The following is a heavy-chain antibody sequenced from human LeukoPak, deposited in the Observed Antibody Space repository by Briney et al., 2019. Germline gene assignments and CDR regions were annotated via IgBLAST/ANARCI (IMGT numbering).Heavy chain of an antibody. CDR2: ISGSGGST. J-gene: IGHJ4*02. Sequence: AGGSLRLSCAASGLTSSSYAMSWVRQAPGKGLEWVSAISGSGGSTYYADSVKGRFTISRDNSKNTLYLQMYSLRAEDTAVYYCAKDPRSGYGDDYWGQGTLVTVSS. V-gene: IGHV3-23*01. CDR1: GLTSSSYA. D-gene: IGHD5-12*01. CDR3: AKDPRSGYGDDY.